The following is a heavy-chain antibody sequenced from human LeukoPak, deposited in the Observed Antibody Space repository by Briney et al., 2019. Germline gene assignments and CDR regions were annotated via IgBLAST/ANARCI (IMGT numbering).Heavy chain of an antibody. CDR2: ISYDGSNK. CDR1: GFTFSSYA. Sequence: GRSLRLSCAASGFTFSSYAMHWVRQAPGKGLEWVAVISYDGSNKYYADSVKGRFTISRDNSKNTLYLQMNSLRAEDTAVYYCARAEGNYGSGSYYSFPYFDYWGQGTLVTVSS. CDR3: ARAEGNYGSGSYYSFPYFDY. V-gene: IGHV3-30*04. D-gene: IGHD3-10*01. J-gene: IGHJ4*02.